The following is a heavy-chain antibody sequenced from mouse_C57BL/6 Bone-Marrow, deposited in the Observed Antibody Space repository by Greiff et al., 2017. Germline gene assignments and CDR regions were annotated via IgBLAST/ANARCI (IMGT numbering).Heavy chain of an antibody. J-gene: IGHJ2*01. CDR1: GFNIKDDY. D-gene: IGHD3-3*01. V-gene: IGHV14-4*01. Sequence: EVQLQESGAELVRPGASVKLSCTASGFNIKDDYMHWVKQRPEQGLEWIGWIDPANGDTEYASKFQGKATITADTSSNTAYLQLSSLTSEDTAVYYCTRGPNFDYWGQGTTLTVSS. CDR3: TRGPNFDY. CDR2: IDPANGDT.